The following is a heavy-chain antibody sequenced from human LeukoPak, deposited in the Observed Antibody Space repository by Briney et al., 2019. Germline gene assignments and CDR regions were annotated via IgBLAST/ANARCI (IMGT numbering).Heavy chain of an antibody. J-gene: IGHJ4*02. CDR2: VYNNVT. D-gene: IGHD2-2*01. Sequence: SETLSLTCTVSGGSISGFYWSWVRQPPGKGLEYIGYVYNNVTNYNPSLKSRVTISADASKNQFSLRLSSMTAADTAVYYCASPPALWGQGTLVTVSS. CDR3: ASPPAL. CDR1: GGSISGFY. V-gene: IGHV4-59*01.